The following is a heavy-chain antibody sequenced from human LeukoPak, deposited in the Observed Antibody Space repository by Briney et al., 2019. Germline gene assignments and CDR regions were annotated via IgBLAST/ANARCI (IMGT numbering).Heavy chain of an antibody. V-gene: IGHV1-69*05. CDR2: IIPIFGTA. CDR3: ARPYYDGSAPPYDY. D-gene: IGHD3-22*01. J-gene: IGHJ4*02. CDR1: GGTFSSYA. Sequence: SVKVSCKASGGTFSSYAISWVRQAPGQGLEWMGGIIPIFGTANYAQKFQGRVTITTDESTSTAYMELRSLRSDDTAVYYCARPYYDGSAPPYDYWGQGTLVTVSS.